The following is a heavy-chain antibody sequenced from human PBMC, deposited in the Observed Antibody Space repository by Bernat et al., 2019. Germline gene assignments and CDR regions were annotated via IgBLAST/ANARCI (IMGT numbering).Heavy chain of an antibody. CDR1: GFTFSSYG. CDR3: AREGYGDRLGARLY. CDR2: ISYDGSNK. V-gene: IGHV3-30*03. D-gene: IGHD2-21*02. Sequence: QVQLVESGGGVVQPGRSLRLSCAASGFTFSSYGMHWVRQAPGKGLEWVAVISYDGSNKYYADSVKGRFTISRDNSKNTLYLQMNSLRAEDTAVYYCAREGYGDRLGARLYWGQGTLVTVSS. J-gene: IGHJ4*02.